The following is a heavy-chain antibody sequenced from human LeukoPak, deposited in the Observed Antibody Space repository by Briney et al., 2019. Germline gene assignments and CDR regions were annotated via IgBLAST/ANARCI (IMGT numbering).Heavy chain of an antibody. V-gene: IGHV3-74*01. CDR2: INSDGSST. CDR1: GFTFSSYW. J-gene: IGHJ6*04. CDR3: ARALRLGMDV. Sequence: GGSLRLSCAASGFTFSSYWMHWVREVPGKGLVWVSRINSDGSSTSYADSVKGRFTISRDNAKNTLYLQTNSLRVEDTAVYYCARALRLGMDVWGKGTTVTVSS. D-gene: IGHD5/OR15-5a*01.